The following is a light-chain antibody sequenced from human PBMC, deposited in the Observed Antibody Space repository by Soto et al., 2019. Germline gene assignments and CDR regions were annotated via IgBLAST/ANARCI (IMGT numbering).Light chain of an antibody. CDR2: KAS. Sequence: DIQMTQSPATLSASLGDRVTITCRASQSISSWFAWYQQKPGKAPKLLIYKASSLESGVPSRFRGSGSGTEFTLTISSLPPDDFETYYCQQYNSYSRTFGQGTKVDIK. CDR3: QQYNSYSRT. CDR1: QSISSW. J-gene: IGKJ1*01. V-gene: IGKV1-5*03.